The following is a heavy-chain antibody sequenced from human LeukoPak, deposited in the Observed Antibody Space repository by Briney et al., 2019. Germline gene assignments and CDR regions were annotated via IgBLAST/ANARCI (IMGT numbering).Heavy chain of an antibody. V-gene: IGHV5-51*01. Sequence: RGESLKISCKGSGYSFTTYWIGWVRQMPGKGLEWMGMIYPGDSDTRYSPSFQGQVTISADKSISTAYLQWSSLKASDTAMYYCARRVTMISPWDYWGQGTLVTVSS. CDR2: IYPGDSDT. CDR3: ARRVTMISPWDY. J-gene: IGHJ4*02. D-gene: IGHD3-22*01. CDR1: GYSFTTYW.